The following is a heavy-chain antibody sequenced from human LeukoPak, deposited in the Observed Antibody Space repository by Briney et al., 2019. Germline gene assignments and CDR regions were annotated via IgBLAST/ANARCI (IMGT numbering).Heavy chain of an antibody. J-gene: IGHJ4*02. CDR1: GGSISSSSYY. CDR3: ASPIVVVPAAIFHFDY. D-gene: IGHD2-2*02. CDR2: IYYSGST. Sequence: SETLSLTYTVSGGSISSSSYYWGWIRQPPGKGLEWIGSIYYSGSTYYNPSLKSRFTISVDTSKNQFSLKLSSVTAADTAVYYCASPIVVVPAAIFHFDYWGQGTLVTVSS. V-gene: IGHV4-39*01.